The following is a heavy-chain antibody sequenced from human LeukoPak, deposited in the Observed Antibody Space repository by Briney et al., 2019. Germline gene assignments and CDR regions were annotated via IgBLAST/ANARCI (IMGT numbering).Heavy chain of an antibody. D-gene: IGHD5-12*01. CDR1: GGSVSSGSYY. J-gene: IGHJ4*02. V-gene: IGHV4-61*01. CDR3: ARVYSGGSDY. CDR2: IFDSGST. Sequence: SETLSLTCTVSGGSVSSGSYYWSWIRQPPGKGLEWIGYIFDSGSTNCNPSLKSRVTISVDTSKNQFSLKLSSVTAADTAVYYCARVYSGGSDYWGQGTLVTVSS.